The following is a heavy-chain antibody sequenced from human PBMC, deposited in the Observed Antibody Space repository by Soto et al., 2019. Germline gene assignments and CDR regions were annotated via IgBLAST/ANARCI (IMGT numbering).Heavy chain of an antibody. Sequence: GGSLRLSCAASGFTFSSYAMHWVRQAPGKGLEWVAVISYDGSNKYYADSVKGRFTISRDNSKNTLYLQMNSLRAEDTAVYYCARDLSTVVVAAAKYWGQGTLVTVSS. J-gene: IGHJ4*02. V-gene: IGHV3-30-3*01. CDR3: ARDLSTVVVAAAKY. CDR1: GFTFSSYA. CDR2: ISYDGSNK. D-gene: IGHD2-15*01.